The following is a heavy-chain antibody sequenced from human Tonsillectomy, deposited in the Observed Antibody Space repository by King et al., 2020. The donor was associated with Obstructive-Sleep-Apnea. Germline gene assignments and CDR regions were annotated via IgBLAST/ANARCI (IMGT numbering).Heavy chain of an antibody. V-gene: IGHV4-59*08. CDR3: ARHARTGWYGFDY. CDR2: IHQNGKT. J-gene: IGHJ4*02. CDR1: GGSISGHF. D-gene: IGHD6-19*01. Sequence: QLQESGPGLVKPWETVSLTCSVSGGSISGHFWSWIRQPPGKGLELIGFIHQNGKTDYNPSLKSRVTISTDTSKNQCSLKLTSVTAADTAVYYCARHARTGWYGFDYWGQGSLVTVSS.